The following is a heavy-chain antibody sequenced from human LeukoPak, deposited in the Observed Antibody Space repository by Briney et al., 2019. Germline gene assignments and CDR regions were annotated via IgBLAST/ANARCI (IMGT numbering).Heavy chain of an antibody. CDR1: GGSFSGYY. D-gene: IGHD6-19*01. CDR3: ARDRWLVRRDVCYFDY. V-gene: IGHV4-34*01. Sequence: SETLSLTCTVSGGSFSGYYWSWIRQPPGKGLEWIGEINHSGSTNYNPSLKSRVTISVDTSKNQFSLKLSSMTAADTAVYYCARDRWLVRRDVCYFDYWGQGTLVTVSS. CDR2: INHSGST. J-gene: IGHJ4*02.